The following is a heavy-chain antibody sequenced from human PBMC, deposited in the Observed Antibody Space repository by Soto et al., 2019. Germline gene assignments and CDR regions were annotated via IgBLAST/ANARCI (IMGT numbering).Heavy chain of an antibody. D-gene: IGHD3-22*01. V-gene: IGHV1-69*04. Sequence: SVEVCCKASGGTFGIYTSSWVRQAPGQGLEWMGRIIPILGIANYAQKFQGRGTITADESTSTAYMELSSLRSEDTAVYYCARDTDSSGYYYYWGQGTLVTVSS. J-gene: IGHJ4*02. CDR3: ARDTDSSGYYYY. CDR1: GGTFGIYT. CDR2: IIPILGIA.